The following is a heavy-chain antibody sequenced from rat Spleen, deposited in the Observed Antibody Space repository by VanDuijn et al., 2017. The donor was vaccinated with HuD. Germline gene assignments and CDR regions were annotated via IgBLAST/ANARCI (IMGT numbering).Heavy chain of an antibody. CDR1: GFTFSRYW. Sequence: EVQLVETGGGLVQPGKSLKLSCVASGFTFSRYWMYWVRQAPGKGLEWVSSVSSDGVNTYYPDSVKGRFTISRDNAENIVYLQMNSLRCEDTATYYCARHGWGYGVMDAWGQGASVTVSS. CDR2: VSSDGVNT. V-gene: IGHV5-58*01. CDR3: ARHGWGYGVMDA. D-gene: IGHD4-3*01. J-gene: IGHJ4*01.